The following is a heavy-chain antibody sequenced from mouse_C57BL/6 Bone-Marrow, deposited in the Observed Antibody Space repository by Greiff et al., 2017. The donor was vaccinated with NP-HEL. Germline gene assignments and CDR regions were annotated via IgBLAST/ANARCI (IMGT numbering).Heavy chain of an antibody. Sequence: QVQLQQPGAELVKPGASVKMSCKASGYTFTSYWITWVKQRPGQGLEWIGDIYPGSGSTNYNEKFKSKATLTVDTSSSTAYMQRSSLTSEDSAVYDCARTTMSTTRRVRYAMDYWGQGTSVTVSS. D-gene: IGHD2-4*01. CDR1: GYTFTSYW. CDR2: IYPGSGST. CDR3: ARTTMSTTRRVRYAMDY. V-gene: IGHV1-55*01. J-gene: IGHJ4*01.